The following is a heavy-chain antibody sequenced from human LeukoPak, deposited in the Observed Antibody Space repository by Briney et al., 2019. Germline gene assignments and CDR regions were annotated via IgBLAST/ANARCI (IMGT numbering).Heavy chain of an antibody. V-gene: IGHV1-2*06. CDR3: AREGSGYTYGRGSYFDY. CDR2: INPNSCDT. D-gene: IGHD5-18*01. J-gene: IGHJ4*01. Sequence: ASVKLSCKASGYTLTVYYIHWVRQAPGQGLEWMGRINPNSCDTNFAQKFQGRVTMTRDTSISTAYMDLSGLRPDDTAVYYCAREGSGYTYGRGSYFDYWGHGILVTVSS. CDR1: GYTLTVYY.